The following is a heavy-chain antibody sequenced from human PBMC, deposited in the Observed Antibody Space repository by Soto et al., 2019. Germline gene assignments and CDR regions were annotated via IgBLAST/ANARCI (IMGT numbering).Heavy chain of an antibody. J-gene: IGHJ5*02. CDR2: ISGSGGST. D-gene: IGHD2-2*01. CDR1: GFIFSSYA. V-gene: IGHV3-23*01. Sequence: ELQLLESGGGLVQPGGSLRLSCAASGFIFSSYAMSWVRQAPGKGLEWVSAISGSGGSTYYADSVKGRFTISRDNSKNTLYLQMISLRAEDTAVYYCAKEKISTSGCNWFDPWGHGTLVTVSS. CDR3: AKEKISTSGCNWFDP.